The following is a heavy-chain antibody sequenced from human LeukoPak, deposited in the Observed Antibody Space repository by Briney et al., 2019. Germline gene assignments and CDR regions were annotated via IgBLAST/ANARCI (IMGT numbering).Heavy chain of an antibody. CDR1: GYSFTSYW. CDR3: ARQPGAGWFDP. J-gene: IGHJ5*02. V-gene: IGHV5-10-1*04. Sequence: GESLKISCKGSGYSFTSYWISWVRQMPGKGLEWMGRIDPSDSYTNYSPSFQGQVTISADKSISTVYLQWGSLKASDTAMYYCARQPGAGWFDPWGQETLVTVSS. CDR2: IDPSDSYT. D-gene: IGHD3-10*01.